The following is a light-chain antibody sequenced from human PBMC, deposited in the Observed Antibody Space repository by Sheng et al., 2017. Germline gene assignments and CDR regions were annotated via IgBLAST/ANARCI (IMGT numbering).Light chain of an antibody. CDR3: GTWDSSLSAGV. J-gene: IGLJ2*01. CDR2: DTN. Sequence: QSVLTQPPSVSATPGQKVTISCSGNSSNIGIHYVSWYQQLPGTAPKLLIYDTNKRPSGIPDRFSGSKSGTSATLGITGLQTGDEADYYCGTWDSSLSAGVFGGGTKLTVL. CDR1: SSNIGIHY. V-gene: IGLV1-51*01.